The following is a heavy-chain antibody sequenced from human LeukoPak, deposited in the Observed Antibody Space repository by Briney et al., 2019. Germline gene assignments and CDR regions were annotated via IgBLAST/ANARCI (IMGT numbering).Heavy chain of an antibody. CDR1: GGSFSGYY. J-gene: IGHJ4*02. CDR2: INHSGST. CDR3: AAASGDCSGGSCAGY. D-gene: IGHD2-15*01. V-gene: IGHV4-34*01. Sequence: SETLSLTCAVYGGSFSGYYWSWIRQPPGKGLEWIGEINHSGSTNYNPSLKSRVTISVDTSKNQFSLKLSSVTAEDTAVYYCAAASGDCSGGSCAGYWGQGTLVTVSS.